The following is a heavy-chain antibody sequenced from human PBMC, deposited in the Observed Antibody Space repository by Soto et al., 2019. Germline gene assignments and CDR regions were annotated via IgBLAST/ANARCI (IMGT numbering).Heavy chain of an antibody. J-gene: IGHJ4*02. D-gene: IGHD3-16*02. CDR1: GFTFSKYA. CDR2: MSYDGSNE. CDR3: VRENYRPLYFAY. V-gene: IGHV3-30-3*01. Sequence: PGGSLRLSCAASGFTFSKYAMHWVRQAPGKGLEWVAVMSYDGSNEYYADSVKGRLTISRDNPQNTPYLQMNTLRPEDAALYYCVRENYRPLYFAYCGQGTLVTVSS.